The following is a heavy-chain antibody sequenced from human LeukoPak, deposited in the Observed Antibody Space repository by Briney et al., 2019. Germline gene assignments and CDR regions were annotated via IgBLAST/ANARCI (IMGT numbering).Heavy chain of an antibody. CDR1: GFTFRSFA. CDR2: IWYDGSNK. D-gene: IGHD3-9*01. Sequence: GGSLRLSCAASGFTFRSFAMSWVRQAPGKGLEWVAVIWYDGSNKYYADSVKGRFTISRDNSKNTLYLQMNSLRAEDTAVYYCARDVGVPLTGYSNDAFDIWGQGTMVTVSS. J-gene: IGHJ3*02. CDR3: ARDVGVPLTGYSNDAFDI. V-gene: IGHV3-33*08.